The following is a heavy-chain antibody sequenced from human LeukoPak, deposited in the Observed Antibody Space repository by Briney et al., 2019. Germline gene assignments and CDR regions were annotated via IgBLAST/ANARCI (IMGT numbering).Heavy chain of an antibody. V-gene: IGHV3-21*01. D-gene: IGHD6-19*01. J-gene: IGHJ5*02. CDR1: GFTFNTYS. CDR2: ISSGHSYI. CDR3: ARSSGWYGWFDP. Sequence: GGSLRLSCAASGFTFNTYSLNWVRQAPGKGLEWVSSISSGHSYIGYADSVKGRFTISRDNARNSLYLQMNSLRAEDTAVYYCARSSGWYGWFDPWGQGTLVTVSS.